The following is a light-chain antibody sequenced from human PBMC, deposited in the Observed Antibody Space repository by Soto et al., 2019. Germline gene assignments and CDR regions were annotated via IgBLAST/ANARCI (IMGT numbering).Light chain of an antibody. V-gene: IGLV7-46*01. CDR3: LLSYNGAQV. J-gene: IGLJ3*02. CDR2: DTN. Sequence: QAVVTQEPSLTVSPGGTVTLTCGSITGAVTSGHYPDWFQQKAGQAPRTLIYDTNKRHSWTPARFSGSLLGGKAALTLSGAQPEDEADYYCLLSYNGAQVFGGGTKLTVL. CDR1: TGAVTSGHY.